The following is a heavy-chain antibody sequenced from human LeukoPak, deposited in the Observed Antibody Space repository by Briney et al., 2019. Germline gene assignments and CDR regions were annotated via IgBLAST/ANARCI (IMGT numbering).Heavy chain of an antibody. CDR3: ARRRTTGYDPEFDY. Sequence: GASVKVSCKASGYTFTSYDINWVRQATGQGLEWMGWMNPNSGNTGYAQKFQGRVTMTRNTSISTAYMELSSLRSEDTAVYYCARRRTTGYDPEFDYWGQGTLVTVPS. CDR2: MNPNSGNT. D-gene: IGHD5-12*01. J-gene: IGHJ4*02. CDR1: GYTFTSYD. V-gene: IGHV1-8*01.